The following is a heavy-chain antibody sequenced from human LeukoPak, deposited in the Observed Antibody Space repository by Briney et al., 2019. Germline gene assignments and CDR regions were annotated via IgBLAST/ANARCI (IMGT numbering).Heavy chain of an antibody. D-gene: IGHD4-17*01. J-gene: IGHJ3*02. V-gene: IGHV3-9*01. Sequence: GRSLRLSCAASGFTFDDYAMHWVRQAPGKGMEWVAGISWNSGSIDYAESVKGRFTISRDNAKNSLYLQMNSLRAEDTALYYCAKAYSGENGFAFDIWGQGTMVTVSS. CDR2: ISWNSGSI. CDR1: GFTFDDYA. CDR3: AKAYSGENGFAFDI.